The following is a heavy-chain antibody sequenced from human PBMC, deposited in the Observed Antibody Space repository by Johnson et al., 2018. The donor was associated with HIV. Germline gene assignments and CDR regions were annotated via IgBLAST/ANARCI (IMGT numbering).Heavy chain of an antibody. CDR2: IKSKTDGGTT. CDR3: ARENYVLGAFDI. CDR1: GFTFSNAW. D-gene: IGHD1-7*01. Sequence: VQLVESGGGLVQPGGSLRLSCVASGFTFSNAWMSWARQVPGKGLEWVGRIKSKTDGGTTDYAAPVKGRLTISRDDSKHTLYLQMNSLRAEDTAVYYCARENYVLGAFDIWGQGTMVTVSS. V-gene: IGHV3-15*01. J-gene: IGHJ3*02.